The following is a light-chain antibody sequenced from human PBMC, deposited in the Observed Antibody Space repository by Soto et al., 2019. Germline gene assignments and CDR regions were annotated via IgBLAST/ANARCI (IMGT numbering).Light chain of an antibody. CDR1: SSNIGAGYD. V-gene: IGLV1-40*01. CDR3: QSYDSSLSGVI. Sequence: QSVLTHPPSVSGAPRQRVTISCTGSSSNIGAGYDVHWYQQLPGTTPKLLIYGNSNRPSGVPDRFSGSKSGTSASLAITGLQAEDEADYYCQSYDSSLSGVIFGGGTKLTVL. CDR2: GNS. J-gene: IGLJ2*01.